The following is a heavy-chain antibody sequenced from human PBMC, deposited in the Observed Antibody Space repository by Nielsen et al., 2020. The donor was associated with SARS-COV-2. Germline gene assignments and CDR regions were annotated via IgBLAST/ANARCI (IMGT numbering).Heavy chain of an antibody. CDR1: GFTFSSYA. V-gene: IGHV3-30*04. CDR2: ISYDGCNK. CDR3: AKADIVVVTD. J-gene: IGHJ4*02. Sequence: GESLKISCAASGFTFSSYAMHWVRQAPGKGLEWVAVISYDGCNKYYADSVKGRFTISRDNSKNTLYLQMNSLRAEDTAVYYCAKADIVVVTDWGQGTLVTVSS. D-gene: IGHD2-21*02.